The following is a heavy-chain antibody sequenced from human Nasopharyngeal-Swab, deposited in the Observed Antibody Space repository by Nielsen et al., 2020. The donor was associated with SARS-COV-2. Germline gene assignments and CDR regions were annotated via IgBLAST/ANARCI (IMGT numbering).Heavy chain of an antibody. CDR3: ATHYYDSSGYFQGDY. J-gene: IGHJ4*02. D-gene: IGHD3-22*01. V-gene: IGHV4-59*08. CDR1: GDSINSHF. Sequence: EPLKISCTVSGDSINSHFWSWIRQPPGKGLDWIGYISYGGSTNYNPSLRSRVTISVDTSKNQFSLKLSSVTAADTAVYYCATHYYDSSGYFQGDYWGQGTLVTVSS. CDR2: ISYGGST.